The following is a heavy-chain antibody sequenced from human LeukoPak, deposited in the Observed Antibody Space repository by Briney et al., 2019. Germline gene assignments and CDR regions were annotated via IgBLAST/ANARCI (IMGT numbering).Heavy chain of an antibody. Sequence: PSETLSLTCAVYGGSFSGYYWSWIRQPPGKGLEWIGEINHRGSTNYNPSLKSRVTISVDTSKNQFSLKLSSVTAADTAVYYCARGMRFGELLPSEFFDYWGQGTLVTVSS. CDR1: GGSFSGYY. V-gene: IGHV4-34*01. J-gene: IGHJ4*02. CDR2: INHRGST. CDR3: ARGMRFGELLPSEFFDY. D-gene: IGHD3-10*01.